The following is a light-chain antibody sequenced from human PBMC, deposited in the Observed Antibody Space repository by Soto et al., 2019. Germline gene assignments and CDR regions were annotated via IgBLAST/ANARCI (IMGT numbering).Light chain of an antibody. CDR3: CSYAGSYTLVV. J-gene: IGLJ2*01. CDR1: SSDVGGYNY. CDR2: DVS. V-gene: IGLV2-11*01. Sequence: QSALTQPRSVSGSPGQSVTISCTGTSSDVGGYNYVSWYQQHPGKAHKLMIYDVSKRPSGVPDRFSGSKSGNTASLTISGLQAEDEADYYCCSYAGSYTLVVFGGGTKLTVL.